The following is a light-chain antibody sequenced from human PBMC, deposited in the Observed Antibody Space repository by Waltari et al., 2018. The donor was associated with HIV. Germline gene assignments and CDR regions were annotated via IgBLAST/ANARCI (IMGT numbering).Light chain of an antibody. V-gene: IGKV3-11*01. CDR1: ESISTF. CDR2: DAS. Sequence: ETVLTQSPATLSVSPGERATLSCRASESISTFLSWYQQKPGQAPKVLISDASNRATGVPARFSGSGSGTDFTLTITSLEPEDVVVYYCQQRSNWPHTFGQGTKLEI. J-gene: IGKJ2*01. CDR3: QQRSNWPHT.